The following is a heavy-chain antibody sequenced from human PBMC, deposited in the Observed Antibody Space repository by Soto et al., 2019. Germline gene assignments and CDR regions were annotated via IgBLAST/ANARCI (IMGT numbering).Heavy chain of an antibody. CDR1: DGFISSSNY. V-gene: IGHV4-4*02. CDR3: VRHGGRLFDY. D-gene: IGHD2-15*01. Sequence: QVQLQESGPGLVKPSGTLSLTCAVSDGFISSSNYWSWVRQPPGKGLEWIGQVYHNGGPSYNPSLRSRVTMSIDNSKNQFSLNLSAVTAAVTAVYFCVRHGGRLFDYWGPGHLVTVSS. CDR2: VYHNGGP. J-gene: IGHJ4*02.